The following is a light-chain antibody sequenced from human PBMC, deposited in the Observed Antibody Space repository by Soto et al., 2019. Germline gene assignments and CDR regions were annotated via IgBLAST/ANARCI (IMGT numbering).Light chain of an antibody. CDR1: QSVGSK. CDR2: DAS. Sequence: EIVMTQSPATLSVSPGERASLSCRASQSVGSKLAWYQHKPGQAPRLLFYDASTRATGFPARFSGSGSGTEFTLTISSLQPEDFAVYYCQQYNNWPPFTFGPGTKVDIK. V-gene: IGKV3-15*01. J-gene: IGKJ3*01. CDR3: QQYNNWPPFT.